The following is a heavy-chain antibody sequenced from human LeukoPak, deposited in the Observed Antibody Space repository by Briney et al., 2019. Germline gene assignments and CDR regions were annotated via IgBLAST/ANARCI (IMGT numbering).Heavy chain of an antibody. CDR3: ARALIRGSSGWFPY. V-gene: IGHV4-59*01. J-gene: IGHJ4*02. CDR1: GGSISSYY. CDR2: IYYSGST. D-gene: IGHD6-19*01. Sequence: SETLSLTCTVSGGSISSYYWSWLRQPPGKGLEWIGYIYYSGSTNYNPSLKSRVTISVDTSKNQFSLKLSSVTAADTAVYYCARALIRGSSGWFPYWGQGTLVTVSS.